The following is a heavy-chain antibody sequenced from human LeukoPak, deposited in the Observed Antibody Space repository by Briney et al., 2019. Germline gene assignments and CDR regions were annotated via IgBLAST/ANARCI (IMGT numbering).Heavy chain of an antibody. D-gene: IGHD2-2*01. V-gene: IGHV4-39*07. CDR1: GGSISSSSYY. CDR2: IYYSGST. J-gene: IGHJ4*02. CDR3: ARVRRGIVVVPARGFDY. Sequence: PSETLSLTCTVSGGSISSSSYYWGWIRQPPGKGLEWIGSIYYSGSTYYNPSLKSRVTISVDTSKNQFSLKLSSVTAADTAVYYCARVRRGIVVVPARGFDYWGQGILVTVSS.